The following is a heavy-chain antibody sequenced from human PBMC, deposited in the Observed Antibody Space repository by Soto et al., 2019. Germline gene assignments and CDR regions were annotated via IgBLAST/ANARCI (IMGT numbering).Heavy chain of an antibody. CDR2: LYSGGST. CDR3: ARGAGYSSGWPYYFDY. Sequence: EVQLVESGGDLVQPGESLRLSCAASGVTVSSNFMTWVSQAPGKGLEWVSVLYSGGSTYYLDAVKGRFSISRDDSKNTLCLQMNSLRAEDTAVYYCARGAGYSSGWPYYFDYWGQGTLVTVSS. D-gene: IGHD6-19*01. J-gene: IGHJ4*02. V-gene: IGHV3-66*01. CDR1: GVTVSSNF.